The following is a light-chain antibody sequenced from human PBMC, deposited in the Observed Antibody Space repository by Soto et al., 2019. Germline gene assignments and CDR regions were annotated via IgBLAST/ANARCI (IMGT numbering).Light chain of an antibody. CDR3: QQYNNWPL. J-gene: IGKJ2*01. Sequence: EIVMTQSPATLSVSPGERATLSCRASQSVSSNLAWYQQKPGQAPRLLIYGASTRATGIPARFSGSGSGTEFTLTISSLQSEDFAVYYCQQYNNWPLFGQVTKVDIK. CDR1: QSVSSN. V-gene: IGKV3-15*01. CDR2: GAS.